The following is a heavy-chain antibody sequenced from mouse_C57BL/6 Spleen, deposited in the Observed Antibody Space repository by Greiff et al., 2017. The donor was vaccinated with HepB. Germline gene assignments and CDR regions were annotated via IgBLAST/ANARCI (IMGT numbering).Heavy chain of an antibody. J-gene: IGHJ2*01. D-gene: IGHD1-1*01. CDR2: IRLKSDNYAT. CDR1: GFTFSNYW. Sequence: EVQLVESGGGLVQPGGSMKLSCVASGFTFSNYWMNWVRQSPEKGLEWVAQIRLKSDNYATHDAESVKGRFTISRDDSKSSVYLQMNNLRAEDTGIYYCTVVIYYYGSSDYWGQGTTLTVSS. V-gene: IGHV6-3*01. CDR3: TVVIYYYGSSDY.